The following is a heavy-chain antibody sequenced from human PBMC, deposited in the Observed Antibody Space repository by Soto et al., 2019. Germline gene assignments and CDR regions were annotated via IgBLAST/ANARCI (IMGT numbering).Heavy chain of an antibody. CDR3: ARDRVYYGSGSYYNMTSFYYYGMDV. D-gene: IGHD3-10*01. CDR1: GGTFSSYA. V-gene: IGHV1-69*13. J-gene: IGHJ6*02. Sequence: GASVKVSCKASGGTFSSYAISWVRQAPGQGLEWMGGIIPIFGTANYAQKFQGRVTITADESTSTAYMELSSLRSEDTAVYYCARDRVYYGSGSYYNMTSFYYYGMDVWGQGTTVTVSS. CDR2: IIPIFGTA.